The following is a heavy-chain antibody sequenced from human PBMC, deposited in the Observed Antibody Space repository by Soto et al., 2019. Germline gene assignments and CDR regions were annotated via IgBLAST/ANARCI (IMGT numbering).Heavy chain of an antibody. D-gene: IGHD2-21*02. CDR2: IYHNGAT. Sequence: QVQLQESGPGLVKASETLSLTCSVSGDSMNNYYWSWIRQPPGKGLEWIGYIYHNGATNYNSSLTGRVSISMDTSKNQFSLRLSSVTAADTAVYYCARWGAVVTAIPNAFDLWGQGTMATVSS. CDR3: ARWGAVVTAIPNAFDL. J-gene: IGHJ3*01. V-gene: IGHV4-59*01. CDR1: GDSMNNYY.